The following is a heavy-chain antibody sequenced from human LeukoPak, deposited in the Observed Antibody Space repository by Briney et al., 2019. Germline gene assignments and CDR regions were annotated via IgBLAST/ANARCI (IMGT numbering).Heavy chain of an antibody. CDR2: IYYSGST. Sequence: PSQTLSLTCTVSGGSISSGGYYWSWIRQHPGKGLEWIGYIYYSGSTYYNPSLKSRVTISVDTSKNQFSLKLSSVTAADTAVYYCARDQGGVNWFDPWGQGTLVTVSS. CDR1: GGSISSGGYY. CDR3: ARDQGGVNWFDP. J-gene: IGHJ5*02. V-gene: IGHV4-31*03. D-gene: IGHD3-3*01.